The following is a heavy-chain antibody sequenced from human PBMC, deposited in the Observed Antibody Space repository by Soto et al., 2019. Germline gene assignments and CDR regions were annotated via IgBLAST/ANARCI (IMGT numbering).Heavy chain of an antibody. CDR2: IKSKTDGGTT. J-gene: IGHJ6*02. V-gene: IGHV3-15*01. Sequence: GGSLRLSCAASGFAFSNAWMSWVRQAPGKGLEWVGRIKSKTDGGTTDYAAPVKGRFTISRDDSKNTLYLQMNSLKTEDTAVYYCTTSDKFYYYDSSHPGDYYYGMDVWGQGTTVTVSS. D-gene: IGHD3-22*01. CDR3: TTSDKFYYYDSSHPGDYYYGMDV. CDR1: GFAFSNAW.